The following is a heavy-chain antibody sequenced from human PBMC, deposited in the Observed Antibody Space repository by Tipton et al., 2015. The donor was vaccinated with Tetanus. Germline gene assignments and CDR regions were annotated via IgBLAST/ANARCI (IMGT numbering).Heavy chain of an antibody. D-gene: IGHD3-10*01. CDR2: MNPNSGNT. CDR3: ARVTYGWTWFDP. V-gene: IGHV1-8*01. Sequence: QSGPEVKKPGASVKVSCKASGYTFTSYDINWVRQATGQGLEWMGWMNPNSGNTGYAQKFQGRVTMTRNTSISTAYMELSSLRSEDTAVYYWARVTYGWTWFDPWGQGTLVTVSS. CDR1: GYTFTSYD. J-gene: IGHJ5*02.